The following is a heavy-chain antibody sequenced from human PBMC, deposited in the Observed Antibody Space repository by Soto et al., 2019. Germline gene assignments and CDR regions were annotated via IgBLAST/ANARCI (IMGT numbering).Heavy chain of an antibody. CDR1: GGSISDYY. J-gene: IGHJ1*01. CDR3: AIGRWFFALGPDS. CDR2: IYHSGST. V-gene: IGHV4-59*01. D-gene: IGHD2-15*01. Sequence: SETLSLTCIIAGGSISDYYWRWIRQPPGKGLEWIGYIYHSGSTNYNPSLKSRVTISVDTSKNQVSLKLNSVTAADTAVYYCAIGRWFFALGPDSWGQGTLVTVS.